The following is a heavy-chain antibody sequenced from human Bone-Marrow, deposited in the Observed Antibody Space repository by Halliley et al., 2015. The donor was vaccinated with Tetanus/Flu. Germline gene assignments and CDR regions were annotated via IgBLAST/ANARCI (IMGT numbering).Heavy chain of an antibody. D-gene: IGHD6-19*01. J-gene: IGHJ3*01. Sequence: MQLVQSGAEVRKPGESLRISCKASGYTFATYWVGWVRQMPGKGLEWMGIIFPDDSDTRYSPSFEGHVTISADTSVNTAYLHWTSLKASDTAMYYCARHAGSGWYMEASSFWGQGTLVTVSS. CDR3: ARHAGSGWYMEASSF. CDR2: IFPDDSDT. CDR1: GYTFATYW. V-gene: IGHV5-51*01.